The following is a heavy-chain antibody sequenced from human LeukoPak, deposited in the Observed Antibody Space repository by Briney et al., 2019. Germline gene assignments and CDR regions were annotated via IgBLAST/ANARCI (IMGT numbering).Heavy chain of an antibody. CDR3: VRGGAGATASDVFDI. V-gene: IGHV3-21*04. CDR2: ISSGSSYI. CDR1: GFTFSNAW. Sequence: TGGSLRLSCAASGFTFSNAWMSWVRQAPGKGLEWVSSISSGSSYIFYEDSMKGRFTISRDNAKNSLFRQMNSLRFEDTAIYYCVRGGAGATASDVFDIWGQGTMVTVSS. D-gene: IGHD5-12*01. J-gene: IGHJ3*02.